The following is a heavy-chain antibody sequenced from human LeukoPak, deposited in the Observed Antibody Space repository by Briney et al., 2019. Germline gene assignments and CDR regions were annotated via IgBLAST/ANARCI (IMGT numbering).Heavy chain of an antibody. J-gene: IGHJ6*04. Sequence: LSGGSLRLSCAASGFTFSSYAMSWVRQAPGKGLEWVAYIQYDRTNEQYAHSVKGRFRISRDNSNNILYLQMNSLRTEDTAVYYCAELGITMIGGVWGKGTTVTISS. CDR2: IQYDRTNE. CDR3: AELGITMIGGV. CDR1: GFTFSSYA. D-gene: IGHD3-10*02. V-gene: IGHV3-30*02.